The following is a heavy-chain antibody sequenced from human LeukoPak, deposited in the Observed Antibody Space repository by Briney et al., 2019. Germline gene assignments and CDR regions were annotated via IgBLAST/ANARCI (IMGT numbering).Heavy chain of an antibody. CDR1: GGTFSSYA. CDR2: MNPNSGNT. Sequence: ASVKVSCKASGGTFSSYAISWVRQAPGQGLEWMGWMNPNSGNTGYAQKFQGRVTITRNTSISTAYMELSSLRSEDTAVYYCARARPSSFDYWGQGTLVTVSS. V-gene: IGHV1-8*03. J-gene: IGHJ4*02. CDR3: ARARPSSFDY.